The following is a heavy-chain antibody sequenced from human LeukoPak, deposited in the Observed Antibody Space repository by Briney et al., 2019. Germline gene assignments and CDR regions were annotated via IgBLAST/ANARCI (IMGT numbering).Heavy chain of an antibody. Sequence: SETLSLTCTVSGGSISSFHWNWIRQPPGKGLEWVGYVFYSGNTSYNPSLGSRVTISEDTSKNQFSLNLNSLTAADTAVYYCARGLPGRDAFDVWGQGTVVTVSS. V-gene: IGHV4-59*13. CDR3: ARGLPGRDAFDV. CDR1: GGSISSFH. CDR2: VFYSGNT. J-gene: IGHJ3*01. D-gene: IGHD3-16*01.